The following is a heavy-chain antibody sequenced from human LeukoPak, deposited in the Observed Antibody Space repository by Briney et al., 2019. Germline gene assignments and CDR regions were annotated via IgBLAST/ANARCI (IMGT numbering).Heavy chain of an antibody. CDR1: GYTFTGYY. CDR2: INPNSGGT. D-gene: IGHD3-22*01. CDR3: AREYYYDSSGYSSLRN. Sequence: ASVKVSCKASGYTFTGYYMHWVRQAPGQGREWMGWINPNSGGTNYAQKFQGRVTMTRDTSISTAYMELSRLRSDDTAVYYCAREYYYDSSGYSSLRNWGQGTLVTVSS. J-gene: IGHJ4*02. V-gene: IGHV1-2*02.